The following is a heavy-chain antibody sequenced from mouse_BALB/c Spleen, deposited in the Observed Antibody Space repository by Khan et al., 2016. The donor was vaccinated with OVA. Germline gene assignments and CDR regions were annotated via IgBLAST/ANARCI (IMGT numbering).Heavy chain of an antibody. Sequence: QVRLQQSGAELARPGASVKMSCKASGYTFTSYTIHWIKLRPGQGLEWIGYINPSNGYTNYNQKFKDKATLTADKSSTTAYMQLSSLTSDDSAVYNGLRDRAYCRNDGWFAYWRQGTLVTVSA. CDR1: GYTFTSYT. V-gene: IGHV1-4*01. CDR3: LRDRAYCRNDGWFAY. J-gene: IGHJ3*01. CDR2: INPSNGYT. D-gene: IGHD2-14*01.